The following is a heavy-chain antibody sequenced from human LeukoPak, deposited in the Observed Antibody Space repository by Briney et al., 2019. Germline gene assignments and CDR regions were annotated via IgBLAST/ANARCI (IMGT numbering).Heavy chain of an antibody. D-gene: IGHD2-2*01. CDR3: AREKFDIVVVPAARVDAFDI. V-gene: IGHV1-69*13. CDR1: GGTFSSYA. J-gene: IGHJ3*02. Sequence: ASVKVSCKASGGTFSSYAISWVRQAPGQGLEWMGGIIPIFGTANYAQKFQGRVTITADESTSTAYMELSSLRSEDTAVYHCAREKFDIVVVPAARVDAFDIWGQGTMVTVSS. CDR2: IIPIFGTA.